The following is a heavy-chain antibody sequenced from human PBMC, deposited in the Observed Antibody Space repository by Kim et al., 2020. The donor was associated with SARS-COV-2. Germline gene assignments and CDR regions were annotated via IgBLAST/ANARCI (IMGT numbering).Heavy chain of an antibody. J-gene: IGHJ5*02. V-gene: IGHV4-39*01. CDR3: GATITGWFDP. CDR1: GGSISSSSYY. D-gene: IGHD5-12*01. CDR2: IYYSGST. Sequence: SETLSLTCTVSGGSISSSSYYWGWIRQPPGKGLEWIGSIYYSGSTYYNPSLKSRVTISVDTSKNQFSLKLSSVTAADTAVYYCGATITGWFDPWGQGTLVTVSS.